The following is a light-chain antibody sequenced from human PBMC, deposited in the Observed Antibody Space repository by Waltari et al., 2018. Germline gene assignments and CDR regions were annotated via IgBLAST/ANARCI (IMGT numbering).Light chain of an antibody. CDR2: EVS. V-gene: IGLV2-14*01. J-gene: IGLJ1*01. Sequence: QSALTQPASVSGSPGQSITISCTGTSSDAGGYNYVSCDQQHPGKAPKPMIYEVSNRPSGVSNRFSGSKSGNTASLTISGLQAEDEADYYCSSYTSSSTPYVFGTGTKVTVL. CDR3: SSYTSSSTPYV. CDR1: SSDAGGYNY.